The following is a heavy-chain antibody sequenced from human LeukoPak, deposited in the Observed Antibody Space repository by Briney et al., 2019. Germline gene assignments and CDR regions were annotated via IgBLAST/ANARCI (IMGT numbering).Heavy chain of an antibody. CDR2: IYYSGST. Sequence: PSEALSLTCTVSGGSISSGGYYWSWIRQHPGKGLEWIGYIYYSGSTYYNPSLKSRVTISVDTSKNQFSLKLSSVTAADTAVYYCARDYRPATFDYWGQGTLVTVSS. CDR3: ARDYRPATFDY. J-gene: IGHJ4*02. D-gene: IGHD6-25*01. CDR1: GGSISSGGYY. V-gene: IGHV4-31*03.